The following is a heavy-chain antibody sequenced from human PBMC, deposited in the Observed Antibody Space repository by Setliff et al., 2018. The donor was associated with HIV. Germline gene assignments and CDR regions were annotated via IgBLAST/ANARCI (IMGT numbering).Heavy chain of an antibody. CDR3: AICGGDCYSLDY. V-gene: IGHV4-4*08. Sequence: SETLSLTCTVSGGSISGYYWSWIRQPPGKGLEWIGYIYTSGSTNYNPSLKNRVTISVDTSKNTFSLKLSSVAAADTAVYYCAICGGDCYSLDYWGQGTL. CDR2: IYTSGST. J-gene: IGHJ4*02. CDR1: GGSISGYY. D-gene: IGHD2-21*02.